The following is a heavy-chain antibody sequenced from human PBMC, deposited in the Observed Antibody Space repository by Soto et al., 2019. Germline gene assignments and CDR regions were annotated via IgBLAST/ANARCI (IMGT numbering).Heavy chain of an antibody. V-gene: IGHV3-53*02. CDR2: IHTGGKT. CDR3: AAGGSKRVRGAIVEVFHLEF. CDR1: GFTVTRNY. J-gene: IGHJ4*02. Sequence: ELQLVESGGGLIQPGGSLRLSCAASGFTVTRNYMTWVRLAPGKGLECVSTIHTGGKTFYTDSVKGRFTVSRDASKNTEDHQMNTLSVEDTAVYYCAAGGSKRVRGAIVEVFHLEFWGRGTVVTVSS. D-gene: IGHD3-10*01.